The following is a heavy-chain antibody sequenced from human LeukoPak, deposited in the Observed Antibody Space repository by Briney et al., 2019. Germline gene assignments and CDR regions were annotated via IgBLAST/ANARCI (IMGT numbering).Heavy chain of an antibody. CDR3: AKGGVSSGSYYFDY. CDR2: ISGSGGST. V-gene: IGHV3-23*01. Sequence: PGGSLRLSCAASGFTFSSYAMSWVRQAPGKGLEWVSAISGSGGSTYYADSVKGRFTISRDNSKNTLYLQMNGLRAEDTAVYYCAKGGVSSGSYYFDYWGQGTLVTVSS. CDR1: GFTFSSYA. D-gene: IGHD3-22*01. J-gene: IGHJ4*02.